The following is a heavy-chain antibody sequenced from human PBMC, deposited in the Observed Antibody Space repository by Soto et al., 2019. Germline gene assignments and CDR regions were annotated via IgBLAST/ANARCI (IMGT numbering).Heavy chain of an antibody. CDR1: GYTFTSYG. D-gene: IGHD3-22*01. V-gene: IGHV1-18*01. CDR3: AREEVSYYYDSSGRWFDP. Sequence: QVQLVQSGAEVKKPGASVKVSCKASGYTFTSYGISWVRQAPGQGLEWMGWISAYNGNTNYAQKLQGRGTMTTDTSTSTAYMELRSLRSDDTAVYYCAREEVSYYYDSSGRWFDPWGQGTLVTVSS. J-gene: IGHJ5*02. CDR2: ISAYNGNT.